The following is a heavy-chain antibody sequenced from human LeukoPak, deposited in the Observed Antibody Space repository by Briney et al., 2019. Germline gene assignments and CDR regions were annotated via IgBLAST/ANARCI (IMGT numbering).Heavy chain of an antibody. Sequence: PGGSLRPSCAASGFTFNTFNMNWVRQAPGKGLEWVSSITSGGDYIYYADSVKGRFTTSRDNAKNSLSLQLNSLRVEDTAVYYCARGHYDVLAASYKWTPDYWGQGTLVTVSS. J-gene: IGHJ4*02. CDR3: ARGHYDVLAASYKWTPDY. D-gene: IGHD3-9*01. V-gene: IGHV3-21*01. CDR2: ITSGGDYI. CDR1: GFTFNTFN.